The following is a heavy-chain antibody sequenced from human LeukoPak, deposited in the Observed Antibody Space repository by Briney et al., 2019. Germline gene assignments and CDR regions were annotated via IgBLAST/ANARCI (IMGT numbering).Heavy chain of an antibody. J-gene: IGHJ4*02. Sequence: PSETLSLTCSVSGGSISGSHYYWGWMRQPPGKGLEWIVSVYHSGSTYYDPSLESRVTMSVDTSKNQFSLTLGSVTAADTAFYYCAILPASDTYYYDTIGYYRPGVHWGRGTLVTVSS. CDR3: AILPASDTYYYDTIGYYRPGVH. CDR1: GGSISGSHYY. CDR2: VYHSGST. D-gene: IGHD3-22*01. V-gene: IGHV4-39*07.